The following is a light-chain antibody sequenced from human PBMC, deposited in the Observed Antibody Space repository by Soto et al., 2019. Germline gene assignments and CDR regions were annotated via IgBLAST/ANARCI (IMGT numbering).Light chain of an antibody. CDR2: EVS. CDR3: SSYTSTSVV. J-gene: IGLJ2*01. V-gene: IGLV2-14*01. CDR1: SSDVGRYNY. Sequence: QSALTQPASVSGSPGQSITISCTGTSSDVGRYNYVSWYQQYPGKAPKVVIYEVSNRPSGVSTRFSASKSGNTASLTISGLQAEDEADYYCSSYTSTSVVFGGGTKLTVL.